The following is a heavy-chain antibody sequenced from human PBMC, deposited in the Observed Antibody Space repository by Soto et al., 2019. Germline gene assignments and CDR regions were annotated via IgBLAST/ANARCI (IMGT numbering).Heavy chain of an antibody. V-gene: IGHV3-23*01. J-gene: IGHJ2*01. Sequence: EVQLLESGGGLVQPGGSLRLSCVASGFTFSSYAMNWVRQAPGKGLEWVSVISGSGDSTYCADSVKGRFTISRDNSKNTLYLQMNSLRAEDTAVYYCARRERGWYFDLWGRGTLVTVSS. CDR2: ISGSGDST. CDR1: GFTFSSYA. CDR3: ARRERGWYFDL.